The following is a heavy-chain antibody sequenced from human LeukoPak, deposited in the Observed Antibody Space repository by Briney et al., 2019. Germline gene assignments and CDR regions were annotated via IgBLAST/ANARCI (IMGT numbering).Heavy chain of an antibody. V-gene: IGHV4-59*01. D-gene: IGHD2/OR15-2a*01. J-gene: IGHJ4*02. CDR2: IYHSGST. CDR1: GFTFSTYG. CDR3: ARVEYYALDY. Sequence: PGGSLRLSCAASGFTFSTYGMSWVLQTPGKGLEWIGYIYHSGSTNYNPSLKSRVTISVDTSKNQFSLRLSSVTAADTAVYYCARVEYYALDYWGQGTLVTVPS.